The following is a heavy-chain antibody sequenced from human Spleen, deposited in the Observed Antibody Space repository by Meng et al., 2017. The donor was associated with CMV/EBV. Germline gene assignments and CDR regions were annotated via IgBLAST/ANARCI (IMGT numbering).Heavy chain of an antibody. Sequence: GGSLRLSCVASGFTFSGYEMNWVRQAPGKGPEWIAKISGSGYSIDYADSVKGRFTISRDNANNSLHLQMRSLRVEDTAVYYCARTYCGAECFYFIYWGQGALVTVSS. J-gene: IGHJ4*02. CDR3: ARTYCGAECFYFIY. CDR2: ISGSGYSI. D-gene: IGHD2-21*01. CDR1: GFTFSGYE. V-gene: IGHV3-48*03.